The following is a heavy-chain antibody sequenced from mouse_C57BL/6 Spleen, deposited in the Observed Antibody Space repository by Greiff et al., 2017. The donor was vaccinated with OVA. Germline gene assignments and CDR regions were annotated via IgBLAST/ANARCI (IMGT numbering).Heavy chain of an antibody. CDR3: ATLIYDGYYGAMDY. J-gene: IGHJ4*01. V-gene: IGHV2-6*03. CDR2: IWSDGST. Sequence: VQLQQSGPGLVAPSQSLSITCTVSGFSLTSYGVHWVRQPPGKGLEWLVVIWSDGSTTYNSALKSRLSISKDNSKSQVFLKMNSLQTDDTAMYYCATLIYDGYYGAMDYWGQGTSVTVSS. CDR1: GFSLTSYG. D-gene: IGHD2-3*01.